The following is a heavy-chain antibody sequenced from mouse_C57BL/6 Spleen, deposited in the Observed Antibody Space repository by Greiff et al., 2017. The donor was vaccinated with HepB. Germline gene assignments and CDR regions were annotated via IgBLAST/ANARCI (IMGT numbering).Heavy chain of an antibody. D-gene: IGHD1-1*01. CDR3: ARCGVVATGGYFDY. CDR2: IYPGSGNT. J-gene: IGHJ2*01. V-gene: IGHV1-84*01. CDR1: GYTFTDYY. Sequence: VQGVESGPELVKPGASVKISCKASGYTFTDYYINWVKQRPGQGLEWIGWIYPGSGNTKYNEKFKGKATLTVDTSSSTAYMQLSSLTSEDSAVYFCARCGVVATGGYFDYWGQGTTLTVSS.